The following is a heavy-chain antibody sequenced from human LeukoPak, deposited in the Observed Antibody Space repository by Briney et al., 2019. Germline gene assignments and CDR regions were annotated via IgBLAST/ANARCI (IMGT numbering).Heavy chain of an antibody. CDR1: GFTFSSYW. CDR3: ALNPDYYGSGSFDY. V-gene: IGHV3-7*01. J-gene: IGHJ4*02. CDR2: IKEDGSEK. D-gene: IGHD3-10*01. Sequence: PGGSLRLSCATSGFTFSSYWMSWVRQAPGKGLEWVADIKEDGSEKYYVDSVKGRFTISRDNAKNSPYLQMNSLRVEDTAVYYCALNPDYYGSGSFDYWGQGTLVTVSS.